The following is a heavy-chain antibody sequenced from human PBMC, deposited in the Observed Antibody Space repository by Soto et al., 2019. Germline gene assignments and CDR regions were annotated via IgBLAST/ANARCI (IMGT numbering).Heavy chain of an antibody. D-gene: IGHD6-13*01. CDR2: TYYRSKWYN. J-gene: IGHJ6*02. V-gene: IGHV6-1*01. Sequence: SQTLSLTCAISGDSVSSNSAAWNWIRQSPSRGLEWLGRTYYRSKWYNDYAVSVKSRITINPDTSKNQFSLQLNSVTPEDTAVYYCARDRIAAAGMGYYYYYGMDVWGQGTTVTVSS. CDR1: GDSVSSNSAA. CDR3: ARDRIAAAGMGYYYYYGMDV.